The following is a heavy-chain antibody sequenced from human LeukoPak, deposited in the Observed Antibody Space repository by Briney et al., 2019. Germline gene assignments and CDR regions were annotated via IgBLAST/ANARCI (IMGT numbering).Heavy chain of an antibody. V-gene: IGHV4-39*07. Sequence: PSETLSLTCTVSGGSISSSSYYWGWIRQPPGKGLEWIGSIYYSGSTYYNPSLKSRVTISVDTSKNQFSLKLSSVTAADTAVYYCAREEGNGFDYWGQGTLVTVSS. CDR1: GGSISSSSYY. CDR2: IYYSGST. CDR3: AREEGNGFDY. J-gene: IGHJ4*02.